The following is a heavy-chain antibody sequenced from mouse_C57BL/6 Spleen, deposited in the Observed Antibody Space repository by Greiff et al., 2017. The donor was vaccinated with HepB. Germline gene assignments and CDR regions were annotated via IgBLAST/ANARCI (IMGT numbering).Heavy chain of an antibody. Sequence: EVQRVESGGGLVKPGGSLKLSCAASGFTFSSYAMSWVRQTPEKRLEWVATISDGGSYTYYPDNVKGRFTISRDNAKNNLYLQMSHLKSEDTAMYYCARDVGNFHFDYWGQGTTLTVSS. CDR1: GFTFSSYA. J-gene: IGHJ2*01. D-gene: IGHD4-1*01. CDR2: ISDGGSYT. V-gene: IGHV5-4*01. CDR3: ARDVGNFHFDY.